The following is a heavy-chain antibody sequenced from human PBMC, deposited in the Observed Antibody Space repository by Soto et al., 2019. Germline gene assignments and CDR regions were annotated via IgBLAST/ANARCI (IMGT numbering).Heavy chain of an antibody. CDR2: IDPSDSQT. Sequence: PGESLKISWNGSGYSCADYWITWVRQKPGRGLEWMGRIDPSDSQTYYSPSFRGHVTISATKSITTVFLQWSSLRASDTAMYYCARQIYDSDTGPNFQYYFDSWGQGTPVTVSS. J-gene: IGHJ4*02. CDR1: GYSCADYW. V-gene: IGHV5-10-1*01. CDR3: ARQIYDSDTGPNFQYYFDS. D-gene: IGHD3-22*01.